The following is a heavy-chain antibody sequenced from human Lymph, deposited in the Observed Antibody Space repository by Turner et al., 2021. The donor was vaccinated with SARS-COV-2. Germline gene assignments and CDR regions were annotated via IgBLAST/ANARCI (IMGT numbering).Heavy chain of an antibody. Sequence: QVQLLHSGAEVKNPGSSLKFSCKASGGTFSSYAITWVRQAPGQGLEWMGGIIPILAIANYAQKFQGRVTITADKSTSTAYMELSSLRSEDTAVYYCARDSPYCSSTSCYDPWGQGTLVTVSS. J-gene: IGHJ5*02. CDR1: GGTFSSYA. D-gene: IGHD2-2*01. V-gene: IGHV1-69*10. CDR2: IIPILAIA. CDR3: ARDSPYCSSTSCYDP.